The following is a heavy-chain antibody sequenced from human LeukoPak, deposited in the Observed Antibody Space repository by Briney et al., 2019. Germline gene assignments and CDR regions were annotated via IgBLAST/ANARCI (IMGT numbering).Heavy chain of an antibody. CDR1: GGSFSGYY. Sequence: SETLSLTCAVYGGSFSGYYWSWIRQPPGKGLEWIGEINHSGSTNYNPSLESRVTISVDASKNQFSLKLSSVTAADTAVYYCARGFYSSSWVDYWGQGTLVTVSS. CDR3: ARGFYSSSWVDY. J-gene: IGHJ4*02. V-gene: IGHV4-34*01. D-gene: IGHD6-13*01. CDR2: INHSGST.